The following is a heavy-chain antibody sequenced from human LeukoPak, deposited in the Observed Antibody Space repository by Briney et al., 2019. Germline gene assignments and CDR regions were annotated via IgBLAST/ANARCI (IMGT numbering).Heavy chain of an antibody. CDR1: GFTFSSYG. V-gene: IGHV3-33*01. Sequence: GRSLRLSCAASGFTFSSYGMHWVRQAPGKGLEWVAVIWYDGSNKYYADSVKGRFTISRDNSKNTLYLQMNSLRAEDTAVYYCARDRLVSTLAYGMDAWGQGTTVTVSS. CDR2: IWYDGSNK. D-gene: IGHD2-8*02. J-gene: IGHJ6*02. CDR3: ARDRLVSTLAYGMDA.